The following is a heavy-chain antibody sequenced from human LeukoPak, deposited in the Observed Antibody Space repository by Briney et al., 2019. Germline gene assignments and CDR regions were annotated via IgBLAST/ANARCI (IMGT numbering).Heavy chain of an antibody. Sequence: PSQTLSLTCTVSGGSISSGSYYWSWIRQPAGKGLEWIGRIYTSGSTNYNPSLKSRVTISVDTSKNQFSLKLSSLTAADTAVYYCARDRCSGGSCYGDYYYYYYYMDVWGKGTTVTVSS. V-gene: IGHV4-61*02. CDR3: ARDRCSGGSCYGDYYYYYYYMDV. CDR2: IYTSGST. CDR1: GGSISSGSYY. J-gene: IGHJ6*03. D-gene: IGHD2-15*01.